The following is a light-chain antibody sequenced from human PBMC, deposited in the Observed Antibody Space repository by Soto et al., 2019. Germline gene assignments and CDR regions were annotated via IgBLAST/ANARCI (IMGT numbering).Light chain of an antibody. CDR1: QGIGNG. CDR2: AAS. J-gene: IGKJ1*01. Sequence: DIQMTQSPSSLSASVGDRVTITCRASQGIGNGLGWYQQKPGQAPKRLIYAASSLQSGVPSRFSGSGSGTEFTLTISSLQPEDFATYYCLRCDNFPWTFGQGTKVEIK. V-gene: IGKV1-17*01. CDR3: LRCDNFPWT.